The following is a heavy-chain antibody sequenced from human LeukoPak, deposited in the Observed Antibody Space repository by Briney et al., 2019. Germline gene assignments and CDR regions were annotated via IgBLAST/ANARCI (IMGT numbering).Heavy chain of an antibody. CDR2: IYYSGST. CDR1: GGSISSGDYY. Sequence: PSQTLSLTCIVSGGSISSGDYYWSWIRQPPGKGLEWIGYIYYSGSTYYNPSLKSRVTISVDTSKNQFSLKLSSVTAADTAVYYCARDVREVTTFDYWGQGTLVTVSS. CDR3: ARDVREVTTFDY. V-gene: IGHV4-30-4*01. J-gene: IGHJ4*02. D-gene: IGHD4-17*01.